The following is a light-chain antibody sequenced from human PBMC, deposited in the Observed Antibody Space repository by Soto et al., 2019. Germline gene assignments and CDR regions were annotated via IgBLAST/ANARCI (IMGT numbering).Light chain of an antibody. CDR1: SSDVGGYNY. CDR2: DVS. Sequence: QSALTQPASVSGSPGQSITISCTGTSSDVGGYNYVSWYQQHPGKAPKLMIYDVSNRPSGVSNRVSGSKSGNTASLTISGSQDDEQADYYCSSYTSSSTVVFGGGTKLTVL. CDR3: SSYTSSSTVV. V-gene: IGLV2-14*01. J-gene: IGLJ2*01.